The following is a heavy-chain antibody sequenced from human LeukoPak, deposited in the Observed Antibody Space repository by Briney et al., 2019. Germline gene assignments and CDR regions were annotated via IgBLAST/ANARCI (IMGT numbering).Heavy chain of an antibody. J-gene: IGHJ4*02. D-gene: IGHD4-17*01. CDR1: GFTFNRHW. CDR3: AKSMSTVTTSPF. CDR2: INQDGSER. V-gene: IGHV3-7*03. Sequence: GGSLRLSCAASGFTFNRHWMSWVRQAPGKGLEWVANINQDGSERQYVDSVKGRFTISRDDSKNTLYLQINGLRADDTAVYYCAKSMSTVTTSPFWGQGTLVTVSS.